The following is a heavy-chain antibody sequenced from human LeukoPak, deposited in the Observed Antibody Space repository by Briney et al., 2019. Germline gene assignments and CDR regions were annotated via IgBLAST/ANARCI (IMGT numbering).Heavy chain of an antibody. CDR1: GFTFSSYA. V-gene: IGHV3-23*01. Sequence: GGSLRLSCAASGFTFSSYAMSWVRQAPGKGLEWVSGISGSGSSTYYADSVKGRFSISRDNSKNTLYLQMNSLRAEDTAVYYCARARCCTSTSCYIDYWGQGTLVTVSS. CDR2: ISGSGSST. CDR3: ARARCCTSTSCYIDY. D-gene: IGHD2-2*02. J-gene: IGHJ4*02.